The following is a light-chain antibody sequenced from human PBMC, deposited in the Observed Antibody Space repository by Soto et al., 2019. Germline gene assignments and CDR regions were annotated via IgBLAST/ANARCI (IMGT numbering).Light chain of an antibody. Sequence: DIVMTQSPDSLAVSLGERVTINCKSSQSVLYNSNNKNYLAWYQQRPGQPPKLLIYWASTWESGVPDRFSGSGSGTDFTLTITSLQAEDVAVYYCQQYESTPPTFGQGTKLEIK. CDR3: QQYESTPPT. V-gene: IGKV4-1*01. J-gene: IGKJ2*01. CDR2: WAS. CDR1: QSVLYNSNNKNY.